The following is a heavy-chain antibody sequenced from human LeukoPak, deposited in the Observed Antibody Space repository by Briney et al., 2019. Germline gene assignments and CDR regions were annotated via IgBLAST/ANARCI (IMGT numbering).Heavy chain of an antibody. V-gene: IGHV3-7*01. D-gene: IGHD6-19*01. Sequence: GGSLRLSCAASGFTFSTYWMTWVRQAPGKGLEWVANIKQDGSEKYYVDSVKGRFTISRDNAKNSLYLQMNSLRAEDTAVYYCARVVYSSGWFPLDYWGQGTLVTVSS. J-gene: IGHJ4*02. CDR2: IKQDGSEK. CDR1: GFTFSTYW. CDR3: ARVVYSSGWFPLDY.